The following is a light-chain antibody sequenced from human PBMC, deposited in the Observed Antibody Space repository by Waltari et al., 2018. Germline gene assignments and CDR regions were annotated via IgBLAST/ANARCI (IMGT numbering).Light chain of an antibody. V-gene: IGLV1-47*01. CDR2: TSD. Sequence: QSVLTQPPSASGTPGQRVTISCSGSSSNIGSNYVYWYQQLPGTAPKLLIYTSDRRPSGVPYGFSGSKSGTSASLAISGLRSEDEADYYCAAWDDSLSGRVFGGGTKLTVL. CDR1: SSNIGSNY. J-gene: IGLJ3*02. CDR3: AAWDDSLSGRV.